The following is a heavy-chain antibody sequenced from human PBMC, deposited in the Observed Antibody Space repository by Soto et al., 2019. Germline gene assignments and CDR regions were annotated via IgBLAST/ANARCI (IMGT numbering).Heavy chain of an antibody. D-gene: IGHD2-21*02. CDR2: ISGSGGST. Sequence: GGSLRLSCAASGFTFSSYAMSWVRQAPGKGLEWVSAISGSGGSTYYADSVKGRFTISRDNSKNTLYLQMNSLRAEDTDVYYCAKVRSGEAYCGGDCFWYFDLWGRGTLVTVSS. J-gene: IGHJ2*01. CDR1: GFTFSSYA. CDR3: AKVRSGEAYCGGDCFWYFDL. V-gene: IGHV3-23*01.